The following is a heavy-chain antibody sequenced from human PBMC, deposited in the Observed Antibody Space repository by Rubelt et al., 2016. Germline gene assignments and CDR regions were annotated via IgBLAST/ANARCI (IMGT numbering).Heavy chain of an antibody. J-gene: IGHJ4*02. CDR3: ARDISFDVDY. Sequence: QVRLVQSGAEVMQPGASLKVSCRTSCYTFANYGVSWVRQAPGQGLEWMGWINPSNGHTNYAQNLQGRITLTLDTSTSTAYMYLRSLRSDDTAVYYCARDISFDVDYWGQGTLVTVSS. CDR2: INPSNGHT. V-gene: IGHV1-18*01. D-gene: IGHD3-9*01. CDR1: CYTFANYG.